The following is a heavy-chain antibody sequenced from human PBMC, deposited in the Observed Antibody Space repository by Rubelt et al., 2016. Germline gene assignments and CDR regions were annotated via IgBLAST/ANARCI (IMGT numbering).Heavy chain of an antibody. CDR1: GGSISSSSYY. J-gene: IGHJ4*02. CDR2: IYYSGST. D-gene: IGHD2-8*01. CDR3: AREMLLRGGVDY. Sequence: QLQLQESGPGLVKPSETLSLTCTVSGGSISSSSYYWGWIRQPPGKGLEWIGSIYYSGSTYYNPVLRCRVTKSGDTSNNQFSRKVSSVTAAATAVYYWAREMLLRGGVDYWGQGTLVTVSS. V-gene: IGHV4-39*07.